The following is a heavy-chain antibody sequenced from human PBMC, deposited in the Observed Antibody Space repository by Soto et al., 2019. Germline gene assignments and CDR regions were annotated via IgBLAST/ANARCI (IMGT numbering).Heavy chain of an antibody. CDR3: ARGSIGVAGTFYYYYGMDV. CDR1: GFTFSSYW. Sequence: HPGGSLRLSCAASGFTFSSYWMHWVRQAPGKGLVWVSRINSDGSSTSYADSVKGRFTISRDDAKNTLYLQMNSLRAEDTAVYYCARGSIGVAGTFYYYYGMDVWGQGTTATVSS. J-gene: IGHJ6*02. CDR2: INSDGSST. V-gene: IGHV3-74*01. D-gene: IGHD6-19*01.